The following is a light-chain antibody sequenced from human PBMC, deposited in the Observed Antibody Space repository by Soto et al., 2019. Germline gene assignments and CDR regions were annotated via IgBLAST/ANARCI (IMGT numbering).Light chain of an antibody. CDR3: SSYTSSSIVV. CDR1: SSDVGGYNY. CDR2: EVS. Sequence: QSALTQPASVSGSPGQSITFPCTGTSSDVGGYNYVSWYQQHPGKAPKLMIYEVSNRPSGVSNRFSGSKSGNTASLTISGLQAEDEADYYCSSYTSSSIVVFGGGTKVTVL. J-gene: IGLJ2*01. V-gene: IGLV2-14*01.